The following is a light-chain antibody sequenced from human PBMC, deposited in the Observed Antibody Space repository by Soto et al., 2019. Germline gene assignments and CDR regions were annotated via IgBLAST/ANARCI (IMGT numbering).Light chain of an antibody. CDR2: DVS. Sequence: IQMTQSPSSLSASVGDRVTITCRASQTISSWLAWYQQKPGKAPYLLISDVSSLERGVPSRFSGSGSGTEFTLTISSMQPDDFATFYCQQYNGYSRTFGQGTKVDNK. CDR1: QTISSW. V-gene: IGKV1-5*01. CDR3: QQYNGYSRT. J-gene: IGKJ1*01.